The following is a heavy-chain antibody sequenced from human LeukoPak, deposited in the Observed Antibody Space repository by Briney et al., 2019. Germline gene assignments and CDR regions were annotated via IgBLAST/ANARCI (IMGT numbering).Heavy chain of an antibody. J-gene: IGHJ4*02. D-gene: IGHD3-3*01. CDR3: ARGPWDFWSGSTPYYFDY. CDR2: IWYDGSNK. CDR1: GFTVSANY. Sequence: GGSLRLSCEGSGFTVSANYMSWVRQAPGKGLEWVAVIWYDGSNKYYADSVKGRFTISRDNSKDTLYLQMNSLRAEDTAVYYCARGPWDFWSGSTPYYFDYWGQGTLVTVSS. V-gene: IGHV3-33*08.